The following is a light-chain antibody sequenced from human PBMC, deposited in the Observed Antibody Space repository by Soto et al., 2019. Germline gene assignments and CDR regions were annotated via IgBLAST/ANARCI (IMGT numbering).Light chain of an antibody. V-gene: IGKV1-39*01. CDR1: QTITNY. CDR3: QQSYSVLPIT. Sequence: DIQMTQSPSSLSASVGDRVTITCRASQTITNYFTWYQQKPGKAPTLLIYGASNAQSGVPSRFSGSGSGTDFTLTISSLQPEAFATYYCQQSYSVLPITFCQGTRLDIK. J-gene: IGKJ5*01. CDR2: GAS.